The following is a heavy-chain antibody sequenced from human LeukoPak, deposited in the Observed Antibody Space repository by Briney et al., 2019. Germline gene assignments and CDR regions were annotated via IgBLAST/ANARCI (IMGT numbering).Heavy chain of an antibody. Sequence: SETLSLTCAVYGGSFSDYDWTWTRQSAGKGLEWIGRISASGSTNYNPSLKSRVTVSVDTSNNHFSLNLSSVTAADTAVYWCAREARDSRHLDLWGQGTLVTVSS. J-gene: IGHJ5*02. V-gene: IGHV4-4*07. D-gene: IGHD3-22*01. CDR2: ISASGST. CDR3: AREARDSRHLDL. CDR1: GGSFSDYD.